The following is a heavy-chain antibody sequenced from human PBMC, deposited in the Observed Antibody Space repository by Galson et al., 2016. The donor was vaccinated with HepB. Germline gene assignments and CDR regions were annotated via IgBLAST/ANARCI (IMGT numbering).Heavy chain of an antibody. CDR2: IWYDGNNK. CDR1: GFAFSTFG. Sequence: SLRLSCAASGFAFSTFGMHWVRQARGKGLEWLAVIWYDGNNKYYLNSVKGRFTISRDNSKNMLYLQLNSLRVEDTAVYYCAKGLAYCSGTSCLSYSDSPGGLRDVWGQGATVTVSS. J-gene: IGHJ6*02. CDR3: AKGLAYCSGTSCLSYSDSPGGLRDV. V-gene: IGHV3-33*06. D-gene: IGHD2-2*01.